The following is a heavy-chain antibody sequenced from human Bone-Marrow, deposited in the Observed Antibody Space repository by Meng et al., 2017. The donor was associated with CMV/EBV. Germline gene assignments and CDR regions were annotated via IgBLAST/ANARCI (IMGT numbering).Heavy chain of an antibody. V-gene: IGHV4-39*01. D-gene: IGHD3-16*01. CDR3: ARHIGGLGYYYGMDV. Sequence: SETLSLTCTVSGASVSSSSFYWGWVRQPPGKGLEWIGYIRYSGSSYYNPSLESRVTMSIDTTKNQFSLKLSSVTAADTAVYYCARHIGGLGYYYGMDVWGQGTTVTVSS. CDR2: IRYSGSS. J-gene: IGHJ6*02. CDR1: GASVSSSSFY.